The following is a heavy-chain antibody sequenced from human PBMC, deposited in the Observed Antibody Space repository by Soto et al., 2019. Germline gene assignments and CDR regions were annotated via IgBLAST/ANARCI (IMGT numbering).Heavy chain of an antibody. D-gene: IGHD3-16*02. Sequence: EVQLVESGGGLVQPGGSLRLSCAASGFTFSSYSMNWVRQAPGKGLEWVSYISSSSSTIYYADSVKGRFTISRDNAKNSLYLQMNSLRAEDTAVYYCARAKYDYIWGSDRSIDAFDIWGQGTMVTVSS. CDR2: ISSSSSTI. CDR3: ARAKYDYIWGSDRSIDAFDI. V-gene: IGHV3-48*01. CDR1: GFTFSSYS. J-gene: IGHJ3*02.